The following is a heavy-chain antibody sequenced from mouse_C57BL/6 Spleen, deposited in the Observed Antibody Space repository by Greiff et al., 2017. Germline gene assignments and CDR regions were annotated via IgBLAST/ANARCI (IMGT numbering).Heavy chain of an antibody. Sequence: VQLQQPGAELVKPGASVKLSCKASGYTFTSYWMHWVKQRPGQGLEWIGMIHPNSGSTNYNEKFKSKATLTVDKSSSTAYMQLSSLTSEDSAVYYCARSDYYGSIYFDYWGQGTTLTVSS. CDR2: IHPNSGST. D-gene: IGHD1-1*01. CDR1: GYTFTSYW. J-gene: IGHJ2*01. CDR3: ARSDYYGSIYFDY. V-gene: IGHV1-64*01.